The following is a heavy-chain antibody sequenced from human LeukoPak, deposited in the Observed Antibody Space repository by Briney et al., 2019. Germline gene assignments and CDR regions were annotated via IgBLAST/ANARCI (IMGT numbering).Heavy chain of an antibody. D-gene: IGHD3-3*01. CDR3: TSGEVWYY. J-gene: IGHJ4*02. Sequence: GGSLRLSCTVSGLSFRRDWIYWVRQGPGEGLVYVSRISKDGTSTDYADSVKGRFTLSRDNAKDTVYLQMTSLRADDTAMYYCTSGEVWYYWGQGTLVTVSS. CDR1: GLSFRRDW. V-gene: IGHV3-74*01. CDR2: ISKDGTST.